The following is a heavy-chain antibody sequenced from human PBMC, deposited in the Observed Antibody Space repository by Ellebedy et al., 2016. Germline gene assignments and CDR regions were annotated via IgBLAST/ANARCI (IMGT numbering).Heavy chain of an antibody. CDR3: ARVHPVGAFDI. V-gene: IGHV3-30*03. D-gene: IGHD1-26*01. CDR2: ISYDGSNK. Sequence: GESLKISCAASGFTFSSYGMHWVRQAPGKGLEWVAVISYDGSNKYYADSVKGRFTISRDNSKNTLYLQMNSLRAEDTAVYYCARVHPVGAFDIWGQGTMVTVSS. J-gene: IGHJ3*02. CDR1: GFTFSSYG.